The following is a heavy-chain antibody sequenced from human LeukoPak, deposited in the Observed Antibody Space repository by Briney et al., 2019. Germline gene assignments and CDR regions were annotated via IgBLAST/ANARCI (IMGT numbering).Heavy chain of an antibody. V-gene: IGHV5-51*01. CDR1: GYNFPYYY. CDR2: IYPGGSDP. J-gene: IGHJ4*02. D-gene: IGHD3-22*01. CDR3: ARRFHDRGPHSHFEY. Sequence: ESLKISCKGSGYNFPYYYIAWVRQMPGKGLEWMGIIYPGGSDPKYSPSFQGQVTISVDTSITTAYLQWSSLRASDTAMYYCARRFHDRGPHSHFEYWGRGTLVTVSS.